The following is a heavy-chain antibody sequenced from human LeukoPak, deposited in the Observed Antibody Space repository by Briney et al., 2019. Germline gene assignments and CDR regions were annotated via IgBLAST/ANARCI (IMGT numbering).Heavy chain of an antibody. CDR3: ARDREYSSGWPSFDY. CDR2: IIPIFGTA. J-gene: IGHJ4*02. D-gene: IGHD6-19*01. V-gene: IGHV1-69*13. CDR1: GGTFSSYA. Sequence: SVKVSCKASGGTFSSYAISWVRQAPGQGLEWMGGIIPIFGTANYAQKFQGRVTITADESTSTAYMELSSLRSGDTAVYYCARDREYSSGWPSFDYWGQGTLVTVSS.